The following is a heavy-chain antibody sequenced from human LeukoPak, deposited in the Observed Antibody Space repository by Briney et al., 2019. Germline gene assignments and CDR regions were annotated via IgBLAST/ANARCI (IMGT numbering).Heavy chain of an antibody. CDR2: ISYDGSNK. CDR3: ARDYYDSSGYSLAFDY. D-gene: IGHD3-22*01. J-gene: IGHJ4*02. V-gene: IGHV3-30*01. Sequence: GGSLRLSCAASGFTFSSYAMHWVRHAPGKGLEWVAVISYDGSNKYYADSVKGRFTISRDNSKNTLYLQMNSLRAEDTAVYYCARDYYDSSGYSLAFDYWGQGTLVTVSS. CDR1: GFTFSSYA.